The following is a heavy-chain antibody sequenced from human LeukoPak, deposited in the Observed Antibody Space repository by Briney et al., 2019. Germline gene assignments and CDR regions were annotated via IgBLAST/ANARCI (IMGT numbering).Heavy chain of an antibody. D-gene: IGHD6-19*01. CDR1: GGSISSTSYH. J-gene: IGHJ4*02. CDR3: ARASKVGYSSGWYVIIDY. V-gene: IGHV4-39*07. Sequence: PSETLSLTCTVSGGSISSTSYHWAWIRQPPGKGLEWIATVYYTGSAYYNPSLKSRVTISVDTSKNQFSLKLSSVTAADTAVYYCARASKVGYSSGWYVIIDYWGQGTLVTVSS. CDR2: VYYTGSA.